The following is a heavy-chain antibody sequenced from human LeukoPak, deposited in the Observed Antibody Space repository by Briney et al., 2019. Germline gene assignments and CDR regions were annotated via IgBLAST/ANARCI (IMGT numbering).Heavy chain of an antibody. CDR2: MNTKSGNT. J-gene: IGHJ3*02. Sequence: ASVKVSCKASGYTFTSHDINWVRQATGQGLEWMGWMNTKSGNTGYAQKFQGRATITRNTSISTAYMELSSLRSEDTAVYYCAREGGYYYDSSGSVLGAFDIWGQGTMVTVSS. CDR1: GYTFTSHD. V-gene: IGHV1-8*01. D-gene: IGHD3-22*01. CDR3: AREGGYYYDSSGSVLGAFDI.